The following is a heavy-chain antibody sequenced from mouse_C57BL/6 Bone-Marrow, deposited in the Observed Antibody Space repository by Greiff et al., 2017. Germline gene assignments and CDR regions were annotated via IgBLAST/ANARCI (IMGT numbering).Heavy chain of an antibody. Sequence: VQLQQPGAELVKPGASVKLSCKASGYTFTSYWMHWVKQRPGRGLEWIGRIDPHSGGTKYNEKFQSKATLTVDKPSSTADMQRSSLTAEDSAVYYWARKEGLRDYFDYWGQGTTLTVSS. CDR2: IDPHSGGT. CDR1: GYTFTSYW. J-gene: IGHJ2*01. V-gene: IGHV1-72*01. D-gene: IGHD2-4*01. CDR3: ARKEGLRDYFDY.